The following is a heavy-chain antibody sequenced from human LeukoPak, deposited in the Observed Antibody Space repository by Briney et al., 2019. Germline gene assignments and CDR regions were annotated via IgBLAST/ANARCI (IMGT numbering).Heavy chain of an antibody. V-gene: IGHV3-23*01. D-gene: IGHD5-18*01. CDR2: ISGSNGNT. CDR1: GFTFSSYA. J-gene: IGHJ4*02. Sequence: GGSLRLSCAASGFTFSSYAMSWVRQAPGEGLEWVSTISGSNGNTHYADSVKGRFTITRDNAKNSVYLQMNRLRAEDTAVYYCARVGYTYGYFDYWGQGALVTVSS. CDR3: ARVGYTYGYFDY.